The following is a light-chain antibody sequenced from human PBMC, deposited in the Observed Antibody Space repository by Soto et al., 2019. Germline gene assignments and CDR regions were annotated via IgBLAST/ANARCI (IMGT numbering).Light chain of an antibody. V-gene: IGKV3-11*01. Sequence: EIVLTQSPATLSLSPGERATLSCRANQSVSSYLAWYQQKPGQAPRLLIYDASNRATGIPARFSGSGSGTDFTLTIISLEPEDFAVYYCQQRSNFLTFGGGTKVEIK. J-gene: IGKJ4*01. CDR3: QQRSNFLT. CDR2: DAS. CDR1: QSVSSY.